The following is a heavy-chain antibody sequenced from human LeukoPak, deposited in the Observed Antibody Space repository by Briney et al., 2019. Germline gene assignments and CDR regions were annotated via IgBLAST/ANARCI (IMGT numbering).Heavy chain of an antibody. D-gene: IGHD4-11*01. CDR3: AKGTLLQSLNY. V-gene: IGHV3-23*01. J-gene: IGHJ4*02. CDR2: ISGRGGVT. Sequence: GGSLRLSCAASGFTFSSYAMSWVRQAPGKGLEWVSAISGRGGVTYYADSVKGRFTISRDNSKNTLYLQMNSLRAEDTAVYYCAKGTLLQSLNYWGQGTLVTVSS. CDR1: GFTFSSYA.